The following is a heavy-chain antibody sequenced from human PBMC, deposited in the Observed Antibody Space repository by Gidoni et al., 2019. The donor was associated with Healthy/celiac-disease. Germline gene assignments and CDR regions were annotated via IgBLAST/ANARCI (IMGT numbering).Heavy chain of an antibody. CDR2: ISWDGGST. CDR3: AKEGVPTTTALGGFDP. J-gene: IGHJ5*02. CDR1: GFTFDAYT. D-gene: IGHD1-1*01. Sequence: EVQLVESGGVVVQPGGSLRLSCAASGFTFDAYTMHWVRQAPGKGLEWVSLISWDGGSTYYADSVKGRFTISRDNSKNSLYLQMNSLRTEDTALYYCAKEGVPTTTALGGFDPWGQGTLVTVSS. V-gene: IGHV3-43*01.